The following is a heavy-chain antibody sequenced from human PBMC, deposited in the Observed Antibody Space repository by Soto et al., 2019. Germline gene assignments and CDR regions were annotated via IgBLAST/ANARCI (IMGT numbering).Heavy chain of an antibody. CDR2: IYWDDDK. CDR1: GFSLTTRGVG. D-gene: IGHD3-16*01. Sequence: SGPTLVNPTETLTLTCTFSGFSLTTRGVGVGWIRQPPGKALEWLAVIYWDDDKRYSPSLKTRLVLTKDTPKNQVVLTMTNMDSVDTATYFCAHIVITFVGGGAEESLDVCGRGTMV. V-gene: IGHV2-5*02. J-gene: IGHJ3*01. CDR3: AHIVITFVGGGAEESLDV.